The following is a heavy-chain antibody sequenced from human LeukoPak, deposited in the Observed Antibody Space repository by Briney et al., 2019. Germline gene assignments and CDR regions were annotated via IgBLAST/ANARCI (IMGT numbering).Heavy chain of an antibody. CDR3: ARGVYSGYDFLAHGPPFDY. V-gene: IGHV1-69*04. J-gene: IGHJ4*02. Sequence: ASVKVSCKASGGTFSSYAISWVRQAPGQGLEWMGRIIPILGIANYAQKFQGRVTITADKSTSTAYMELSSLRSEDTAVYYCARGVYSGYDFLAHGPPFDYWGQGTLVTVSS. CDR2: IIPILGIA. CDR1: GGTFSSYA. D-gene: IGHD5-12*01.